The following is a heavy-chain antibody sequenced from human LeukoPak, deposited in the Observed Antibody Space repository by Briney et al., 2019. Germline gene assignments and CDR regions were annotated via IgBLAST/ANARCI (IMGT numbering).Heavy chain of an antibody. V-gene: IGHV1-2*02. CDR3: ARRSIVGATFDYFDY. Sequence: ASVKVSCKASGYTFTSYAMHWVRQAPGQGLEWMGWIKPNSGGTNYAQKFQGRVTMTRDTSISTAYMELSRLRSDDTAVYYCARRSIVGATFDYFDYWGQGTLVTVSS. CDR2: IKPNSGGT. CDR1: GYTFTSYA. J-gene: IGHJ4*02. D-gene: IGHD1-26*01.